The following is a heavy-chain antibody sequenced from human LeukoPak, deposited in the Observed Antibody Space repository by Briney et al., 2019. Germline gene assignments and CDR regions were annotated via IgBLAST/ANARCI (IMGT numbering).Heavy chain of an antibody. CDR1: GYTFTSYY. Sequence: GASVKVSCKASGYTFTSYYMHWVRQAPGQGLEWMGWINPNSGGTNYAQKFQGRVTMTRDTSISTAYMELSRLRSDDTAVYYCARDARPTLVEATTPDYWGQGTLVTVSS. CDR2: INPNSGGT. V-gene: IGHV1-2*02. CDR3: ARDARPTLVEATTPDY. J-gene: IGHJ4*02. D-gene: IGHD1-26*01.